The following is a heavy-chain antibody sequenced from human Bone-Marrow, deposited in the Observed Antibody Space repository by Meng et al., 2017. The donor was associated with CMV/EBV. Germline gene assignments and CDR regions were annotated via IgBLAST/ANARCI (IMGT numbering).Heavy chain of an antibody. CDR3: ASLVVPAARGNWFDP. CDR1: GGSISSGGYY. V-gene: IGHV4-31*03. Sequence: SETLSLTCTVSGGSISSGGYYWSWIRQHPGKGLEWIGYIYYSGSTYYNPSLRSRVTISVDTSKNQFSLKLSSVTAADTAVYYCASLVVPAARGNWFDPWGQGTLVTVSS. CDR2: IYYSGST. D-gene: IGHD2-2*01. J-gene: IGHJ5*02.